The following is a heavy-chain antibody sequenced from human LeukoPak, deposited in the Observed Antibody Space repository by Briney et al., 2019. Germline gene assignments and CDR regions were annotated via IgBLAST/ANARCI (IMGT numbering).Heavy chain of an antibody. CDR1: GFTFSSYS. V-gene: IGHV3-48*01. D-gene: IGHD3-22*01. CDR2: IISSSSTI. CDR3: ERDEFETLSSAYTLTNWFDP. J-gene: IGHJ5*02. Sequence: GGSLRLSCAASGFTFSSYSMNWVRQAPGKGLEWVSYIISSSSTIYYADSVKSRCTISRDNAKNSPYLQMDSKRAEDKAMYYCERDEFETLSSAYTLTNWFDPWGQGTLVTASS.